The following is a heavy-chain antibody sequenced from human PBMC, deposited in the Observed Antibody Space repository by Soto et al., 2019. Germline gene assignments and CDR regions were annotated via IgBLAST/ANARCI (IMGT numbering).Heavy chain of an antibody. J-gene: IGHJ4*02. CDR2: VSANGKSI. CDR3: AKDRPDPRDYSHY. Sequence: EVQLLESGGGLVQPGGSLRLSCAASGFTFSSSAISWVRQAPGKGLEWVSAVSANGKSIYYADSVRGRFTISRDNSKNTVFLHVDSLSAEDTAVYYCAKDRPDPRDYSHYWGQGTLVTVSS. V-gene: IGHV3-23*01. CDR1: GFTFSSSA.